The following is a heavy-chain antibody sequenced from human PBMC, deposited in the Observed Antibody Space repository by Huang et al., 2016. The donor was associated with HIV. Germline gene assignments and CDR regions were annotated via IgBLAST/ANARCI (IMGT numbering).Heavy chain of an antibody. CDR1: GVTFSNYG. CDR2: VRYDDSNR. V-gene: IGHV3-30*02. J-gene: IGHJ4*02. CDR3: AKDSWGGIVDY. Sequence: QVQLVESGGGVVQPGGSLRLSCAASGVTFSNYGMHWVRQTPGKGLEWVAFVRYDDSNRYYADSVKGRFTLSRDNSKNTLYLEMKSLRPEDTAIYYCAKDSWGGIVDYWGQGTLVTVSS. D-gene: IGHD3-16*01.